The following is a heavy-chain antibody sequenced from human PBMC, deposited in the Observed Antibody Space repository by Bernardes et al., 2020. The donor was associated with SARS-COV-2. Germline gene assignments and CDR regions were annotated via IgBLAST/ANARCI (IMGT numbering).Heavy chain of an antibody. D-gene: IGHD3-10*01. CDR3: ARLLLWFGEVWFDP. Sequence: ASVKVSCKASGYTFTSYGISWVRQAPGQGLEWMGWISAYNGNTNYAQKLQGRVTMTTDTSTSTAYMELRSLRSDDTAVYYCARLLLWFGEVWFDPWGQGTLVTVSS. CDR1: GYTFTSYG. CDR2: ISAYNGNT. V-gene: IGHV1-18*01. J-gene: IGHJ5*02.